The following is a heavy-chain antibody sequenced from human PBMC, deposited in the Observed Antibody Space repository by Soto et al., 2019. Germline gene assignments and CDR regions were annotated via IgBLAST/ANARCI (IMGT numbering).Heavy chain of an antibody. CDR1: GGSFSGYY. V-gene: IGHV4-34*01. J-gene: IGHJ4*02. CDR3: ARGRNWSGYYNFDY. Sequence: SETLSLTCAVYGGSFSGYYWSWIRQPPGKGLEWIGEINHSGSTNYNPSLKSRVTISVDTSKNQFSLKLSSVTAADTAVYYCARGRNWSGYYNFDYWDQGTLVTVSS. D-gene: IGHD3-3*01. CDR2: INHSGST.